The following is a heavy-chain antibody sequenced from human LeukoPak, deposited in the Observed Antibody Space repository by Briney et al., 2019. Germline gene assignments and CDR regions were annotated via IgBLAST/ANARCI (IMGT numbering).Heavy chain of an antibody. CDR3: AREPATVTTPYYFDY. CDR2: IYYSGST. V-gene: IGHV4-39*07. D-gene: IGHD4-17*01. J-gene: IGHJ4*02. Sequence: MSSETLSLTCTVSGGSISSSSYYWGWIRQPPGKGLEWIGSIYYSGSTYYNPSLKSRVTISVDTSKNQFSLKLSSVTAADTAVYYCAREPATVTTPYYFDYWGQGTLVTVSS. CDR1: GGSISSSSYY.